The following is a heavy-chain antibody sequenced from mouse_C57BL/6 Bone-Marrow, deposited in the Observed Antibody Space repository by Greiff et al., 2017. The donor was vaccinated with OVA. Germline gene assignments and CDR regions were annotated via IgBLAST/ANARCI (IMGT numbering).Heavy chain of an antibody. CDR1: GYTFTEYT. Sequence: VNLVESGAELVKPGASVKLSCKASGYTFTEYTIHWVKQRSGQGLEWIGWFYPGSGSIKYNEKFKDKATLTADKSSSTVYMELSRLTSEDSAVYFCARHGSTYYGSSYVGYFDVWGTGTTVTVSS. D-gene: IGHD1-1*01. J-gene: IGHJ1*03. CDR3: ARHGSTYYGSSYVGYFDV. V-gene: IGHV1-62-2*01. CDR2: FYPGSGSI.